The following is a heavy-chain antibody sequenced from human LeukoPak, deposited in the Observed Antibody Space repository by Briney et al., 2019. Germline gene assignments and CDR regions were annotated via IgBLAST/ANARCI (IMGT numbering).Heavy chain of an antibody. V-gene: IGHV3-23*01. CDR1: GFTFSSYA. Sequence: GGSLRLSCAASGFTFSSYAMSWVRQAPGKGLEWVSSISGSGSNTHYADSVKGRFTISRDNAKNSLYLQMNSLRAEDTALYHCARGYSGSYWFDPWGQGTLVTVSS. CDR3: ARGYSGSYWFDP. CDR2: ISGSGSNT. J-gene: IGHJ5*02. D-gene: IGHD1-26*01.